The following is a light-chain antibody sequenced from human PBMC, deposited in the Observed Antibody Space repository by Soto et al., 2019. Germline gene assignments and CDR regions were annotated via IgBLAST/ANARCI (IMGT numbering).Light chain of an antibody. CDR1: TSNIGSNT. V-gene: IGLV1-44*01. Sequence: QSVLTQPPSASGTPGQRVTISCSGSTSNIGSNTVSWYQLLPGTAPKLLIYNNDQRPSGVPDRFSGSKSGTSASLAISGLQSEDETDYYCATWDDSLNGWVFGGGTKLTVL. CDR3: ATWDDSLNGWV. CDR2: NND. J-gene: IGLJ3*02.